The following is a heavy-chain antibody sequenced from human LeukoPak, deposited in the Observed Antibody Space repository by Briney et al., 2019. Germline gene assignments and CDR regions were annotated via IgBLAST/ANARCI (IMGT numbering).Heavy chain of an antibody. V-gene: IGHV3-23*01. CDR2: ISGSGGSA. CDR1: GFTFSSYA. Sequence: GGSLRLSCAASGFTFSSYAMSWVRQAPGKGLEWVSAISGSGGSAYYADSVKGRFTISRDNSKNTLYLQMNSLRAEDTAVYYCAKVTVAGWGYFDYWGQGTLVTVSS. CDR3: AKVTVAGWGYFDY. D-gene: IGHD6-19*01. J-gene: IGHJ4*02.